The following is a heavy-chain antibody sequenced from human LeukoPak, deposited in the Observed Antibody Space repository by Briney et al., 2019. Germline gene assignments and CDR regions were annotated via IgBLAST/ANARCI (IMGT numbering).Heavy chain of an antibody. CDR3: AREIYPATFDY. CDR1: GGSISSGSYY. D-gene: IGHD2-15*01. CDR2: IYTSGST. V-gene: IGHV4-61*02. Sequence: SQTLSLTCTVSGGSISSGSYYWSWIRQPAGKGLEWIGRIYTSGSTNCNPSLKSRVTISVDTSKNQFSLKLSSVTAADTAVYYCAREIYPATFDYWGQGTLVTVSS. J-gene: IGHJ4*02.